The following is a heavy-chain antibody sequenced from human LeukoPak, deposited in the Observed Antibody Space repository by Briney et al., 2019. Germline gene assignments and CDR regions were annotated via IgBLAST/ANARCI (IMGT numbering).Heavy chain of an antibody. Sequence: GGSLRLSCAASGFAFSAYWMHWVRQAPGKGLEWVARINEDATTISYADSVKGRFIISRDNTKKSLYLQMDNLSAEDTAVYYCVRDLVFVWTPGDDFDFWGQGTLVIVSS. D-gene: IGHD3-16*01. CDR2: INEDATTI. CDR3: VRDLVFVWTPGDDFDF. J-gene: IGHJ4*02. V-gene: IGHV3-74*01. CDR1: GFAFSAYW.